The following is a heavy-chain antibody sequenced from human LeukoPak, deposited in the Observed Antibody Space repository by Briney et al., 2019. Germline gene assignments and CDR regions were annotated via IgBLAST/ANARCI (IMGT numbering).Heavy chain of an antibody. CDR3: ARDGDSSGYYFNAFDI. V-gene: IGHV1-2*02. D-gene: IGHD3-22*01. Sequence: ASVKVSCKASGYTFTGYCMHWVRQAPGQGLEWMGWINPNSGGTNYAQKFQGRVTMTRDTSISTAYMELSRLRSDDTAVYYCARDGDSSGYYFNAFDIWGQGTMVTVSS. CDR1: GYTFTGYC. CDR2: INPNSGGT. J-gene: IGHJ3*02.